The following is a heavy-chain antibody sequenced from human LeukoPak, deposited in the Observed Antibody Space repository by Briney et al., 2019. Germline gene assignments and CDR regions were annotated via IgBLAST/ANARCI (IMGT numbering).Heavy chain of an antibody. V-gene: IGHV3-23*01. D-gene: IGHD3-10*01. CDR3: AKDMGNSLWFGELFYYYYYMDV. CDR2: ISGSGGST. Sequence: PGGTLRLSCAASGFTFSSYGMSWVRQAPGKGLEWVSAISGSGGSTYYADSVKGRFTISRDNSKNTLYLQMNSLRAEDAAVYYCAKDMGNSLWFGELFYYYYYMDVWGKGTTVTISS. J-gene: IGHJ6*03. CDR1: GFTFSSYG.